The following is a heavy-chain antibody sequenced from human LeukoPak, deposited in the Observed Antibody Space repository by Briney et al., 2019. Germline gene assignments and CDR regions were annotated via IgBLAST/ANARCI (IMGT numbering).Heavy chain of an antibody. CDR1: GFTFSAYD. CDR2: IYAAGNT. V-gene: IGHV3-13*01. J-gene: IGHJ4*02. Sequence: PGGSLRLSCAASGFTFSAYDIHWVRQGSGEVLEWVGAIYAAGNTFYRDSVEGRFTISRENAKNSLYLQMNSLRAGDTAVYYCVRRSSGNSWRIDSWGQGTLVTVSS. CDR3: VRRSSGNSWRIDS. D-gene: IGHD6-13*01.